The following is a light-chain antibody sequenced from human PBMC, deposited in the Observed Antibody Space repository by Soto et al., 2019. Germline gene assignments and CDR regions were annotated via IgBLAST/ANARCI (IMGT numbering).Light chain of an antibody. V-gene: IGKV3D-20*02. CDR1: QSVRSSY. CDR3: QQRYSWLRV. J-gene: IGKJ1*01. CDR2: AAS. Sequence: EIVLKQSPDTLSLYKGESATLSRRASQSVRSSYLAWYQQTPGQTPRLLIYAASSRATGIPDRFSGSGSGTDFSLTISSLESDDFAIYYCQQRYSWLRVFGPGTKVDI.